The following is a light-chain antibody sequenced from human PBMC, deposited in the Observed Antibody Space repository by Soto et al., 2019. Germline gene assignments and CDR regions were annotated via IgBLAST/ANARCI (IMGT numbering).Light chain of an antibody. V-gene: IGLV7-43*01. CDR3: LLYYGGAQVL. Sequence: QTVVTQEPSLTVSPGGKVTLTCASSAGAVTSAYYTNWLQQKPGQAPRALIYSTSEKHSWTPARFSGSLLGGKAALTLSAALPEDESDYYCLLYYGGAQVLFGGGTKLTVL. CDR1: AGAVTSAYY. J-gene: IGLJ2*01. CDR2: STS.